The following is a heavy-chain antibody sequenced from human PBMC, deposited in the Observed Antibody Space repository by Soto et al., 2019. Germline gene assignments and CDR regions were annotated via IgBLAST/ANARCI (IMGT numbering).Heavy chain of an antibody. Sequence: QVQLVQSGAEVKKPGSSVKVSCKASGGTFSSYTISWVRQAPGQGLEWMGRIIPILGIANYAQKFQGRVTITADKSTSTAYMELSSLRSEDTAVYYCARPHEGVKHYYYYGMDVWGQGTTVTVSS. CDR2: IIPILGIA. V-gene: IGHV1-69*02. CDR1: GGTFSSYT. CDR3: ARPHEGVKHYYYYGMDV. D-gene: IGHD6-13*01. J-gene: IGHJ6*02.